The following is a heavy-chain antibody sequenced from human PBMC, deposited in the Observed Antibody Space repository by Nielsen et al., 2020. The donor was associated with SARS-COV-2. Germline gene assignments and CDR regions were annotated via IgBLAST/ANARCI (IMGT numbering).Heavy chain of an antibody. Sequence: GESLKISCAASGFTFDDYGMSWVRQAPGKGLEWVSGINWNGGSTGYADSVKGRFTISRDNAKNSLYLQMNSLRAEDTALYHCARGKGYSYEWGTNWLDPWGQGTLVTVSS. CDR3: ARGKGYSYEWGTNWLDP. J-gene: IGHJ5*02. CDR1: GFTFDDYG. CDR2: INWNGGST. V-gene: IGHV3-20*01. D-gene: IGHD5-18*01.